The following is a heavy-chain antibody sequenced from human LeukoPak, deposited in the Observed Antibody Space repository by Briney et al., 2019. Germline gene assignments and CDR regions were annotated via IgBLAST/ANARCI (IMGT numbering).Heavy chain of an antibody. J-gene: IGHJ6*03. D-gene: IGHD2-8*01. CDR3: ARSAGHCSNGICFTDYYMDV. CDR1: GYSFTEHY. CDR2: INCNSGDA. Sequence: ASVKVSCKASGYSFTEHYIYWVRQAPGQGLEWVGRINCNSGDANSAQKFQGRVTMTRDTSVSTAYMDLSNVTSDDTAVHFCARSAGHCSNGICFTDYYMDVWGRGTTVTVSS. V-gene: IGHV1-2*02.